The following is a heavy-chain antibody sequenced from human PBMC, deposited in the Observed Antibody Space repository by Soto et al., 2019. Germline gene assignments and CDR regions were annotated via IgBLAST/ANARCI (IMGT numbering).Heavy chain of an antibody. CDR2: IYPGDSDT. CDR3: ARRELPPEYFHH. CDR1: GYSFSTYW. V-gene: IGHV5-51*01. D-gene: IGHD1-7*01. J-gene: IGHJ1*01. Sequence: PGESLKISCKGSGYSFSTYWIGWVRQLPGKGLEWMGIIYPGDSDTRYSPSFQGQVTISADKSISTAYLQWSSLKASDTAMYYCARRELPPEYFHHWGQGTLVTVSS.